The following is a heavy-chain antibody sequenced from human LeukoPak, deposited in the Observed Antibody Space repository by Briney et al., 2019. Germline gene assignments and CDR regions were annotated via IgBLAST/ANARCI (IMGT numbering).Heavy chain of an antibody. J-gene: IGHJ5*01. CDR3: AGGGGWFDS. D-gene: IGHD3-10*01. CDR2: IYYIGST. Sequence: SETLSLTCTVSGGSITSYYWSWIRQPPGKGLEWIGYIYYIGSTNYNPSLKSRVTMSVDTPKTQFSLKLSSVTAADTAVYYCAGGGGWFDSWGQGTLVTVSS. CDR1: GGSITSYY. V-gene: IGHV4-59*01.